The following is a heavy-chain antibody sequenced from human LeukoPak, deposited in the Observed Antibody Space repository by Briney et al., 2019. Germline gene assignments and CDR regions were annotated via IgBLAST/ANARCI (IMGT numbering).Heavy chain of an antibody. CDR3: AKGQGDQQLVLYYFYHGMDV. CDR2: INPNSGGT. D-gene: IGHD6-13*01. CDR1: GYTFTGYY. V-gene: IGHV1-2*02. Sequence: GASVKVFCKASGYTFTGYYMHWVRQAPGQGLEWMGWINPNSGGTNYAQKFQGRVTMTRDTSISTAYMELSRLRSDDTAVYYCAKGQGDQQLVLYYFYHGMDVWGQGTTVIVSS. J-gene: IGHJ6*02.